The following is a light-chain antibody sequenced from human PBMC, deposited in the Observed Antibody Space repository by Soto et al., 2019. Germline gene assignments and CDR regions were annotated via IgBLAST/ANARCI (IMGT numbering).Light chain of an antibody. CDR3: SSYTTTTSLVV. V-gene: IGLV2-14*03. CDR1: SSDVGGYNF. Sequence: QSALTQPASVSVSPGQSITISCSGTSSDVGGYNFVSWYQVHPGKAPRLILYDVSSRPSGVSYRFSGSKSANTASLNISRLQAGDEADYYCSSYTTTTSLVVFGGGTKLTVL. J-gene: IGLJ2*01. CDR2: DVS.